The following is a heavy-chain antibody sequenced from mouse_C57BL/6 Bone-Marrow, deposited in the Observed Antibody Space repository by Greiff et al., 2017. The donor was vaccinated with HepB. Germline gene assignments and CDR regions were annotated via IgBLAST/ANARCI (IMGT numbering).Heavy chain of an antibody. V-gene: IGHV1-55*01. D-gene: IGHD1-3*01. J-gene: IGHJ1*03. CDR2: IYPGSGST. CDR1: GYTFTSYW. CDR3: ARPNIRGFDV. Sequence: KQSGAELVKPGASVKMSCKASGYTFTSYWITWVKQRPGQGLEWIGDIYPGSGSTNYNEKFKSKATLTVDTSSSTAYMQLSSLTSEDSAVYYCARPNIRGFDVWGTGTTVTVSS.